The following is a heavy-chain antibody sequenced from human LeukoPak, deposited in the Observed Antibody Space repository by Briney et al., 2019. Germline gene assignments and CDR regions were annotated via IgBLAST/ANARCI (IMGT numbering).Heavy chain of an antibody. D-gene: IGHD6-13*01. CDR1: GYTFTGYY. CDR2: INPNSGGT. CDR3: ARGPSSSWHFVLKNWYFDL. V-gene: IGHV1-2*04. J-gene: IGHJ2*01. Sequence: GASVKVSCKTSGYTFTGYYMHWVRQSPGQGLEWMGWINPNSGGTNYAQKFQGWVTMTRDTSISTAYMELSRLRSDDTAVYYCARGPSSSWHFVLKNWYFDLWGRGTLVTVSS.